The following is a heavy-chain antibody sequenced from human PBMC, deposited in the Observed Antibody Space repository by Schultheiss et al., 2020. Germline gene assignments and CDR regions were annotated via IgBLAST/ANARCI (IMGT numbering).Heavy chain of an antibody. D-gene: IGHD6-13*01. J-gene: IGHJ3*02. CDR1: GGSFSGYY. V-gene: IGHV4-34*01. CDR2: INHSGST. Sequence: SETLSLTCAVYGGSFSGYYWSWIRQPPGKGLEWIGEINHSGSTNYNPSLKSRVIISVDTSKNQFSLKLSSVTAADTAVYYCARGRAAAGTVSAFDIWGQGTMVTVSS. CDR3: ARGRAAAGTVSAFDI.